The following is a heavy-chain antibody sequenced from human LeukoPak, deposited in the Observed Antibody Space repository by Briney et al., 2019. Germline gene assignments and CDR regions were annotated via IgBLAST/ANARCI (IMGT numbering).Heavy chain of an antibody. CDR1: GGSISTYY. Sequence: SETLSLTCTVSGGSISTYYWSWIRQPPGKGLGWIGYIYYSGSTNYNPSLKSRVTISVDTSKNQFSLKLNSVTAADTAVYYCARGYYGSGSFYSFNYWGQGTLVTVSS. CDR2: IYYSGST. J-gene: IGHJ4*02. V-gene: IGHV4-59*01. CDR3: ARGYYGSGSFYSFNY. D-gene: IGHD3-10*01.